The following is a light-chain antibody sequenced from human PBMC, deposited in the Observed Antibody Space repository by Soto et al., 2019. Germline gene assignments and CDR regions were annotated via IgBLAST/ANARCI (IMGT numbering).Light chain of an antibody. V-gene: IGLV1-44*01. Sequence: QSVLTQAPSASGTPGQRVTISCSGSSSNIGNNIVDWYQHLPGTAPRLFIYSTNQRPSGVPDRFSASKSGTSASLAISGLQSEDEADYYCATWDDSLNAWVFGGGTKLTVL. CDR1: SSNIGNNI. CDR3: ATWDDSLNAWV. CDR2: STN. J-gene: IGLJ3*02.